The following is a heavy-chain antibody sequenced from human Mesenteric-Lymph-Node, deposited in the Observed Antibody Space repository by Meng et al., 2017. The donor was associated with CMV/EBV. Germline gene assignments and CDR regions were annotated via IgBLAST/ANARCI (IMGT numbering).Heavy chain of an antibody. D-gene: IGHD3-3*01. CDR1: GFTFSSYA. Sequence: GESLKISCAASGFTFSSYAMHWVRQAPGKGLEWVAVISYDGSNKYYADSVKGRFTISRDNSKNTLYLQMNSLRAEDTAVYYCARDQGYDFSCYWGQGTLVTVSS. CDR2: ISYDGSNK. V-gene: IGHV3-30-3*01. J-gene: IGHJ4*02. CDR3: ARDQGYDFSCY.